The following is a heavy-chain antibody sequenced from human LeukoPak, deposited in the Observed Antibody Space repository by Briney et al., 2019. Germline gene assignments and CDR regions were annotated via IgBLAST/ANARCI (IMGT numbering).Heavy chain of an antibody. CDR2: IWYDGSNK. Sequence: GRSLRLSCAASGFTFSSYGMHWVRQAPGKGLEWVAVIWYDGSNKHYADSVKGRFTISRDNSKNTLYLQMNSLRAEDTAVYYCAKTGTPEMCSGGSCYQYYFDYWGQGTLVTVSS. J-gene: IGHJ4*02. CDR1: GFTFSSYG. D-gene: IGHD2-15*01. CDR3: AKTGTPEMCSGGSCYQYYFDY. V-gene: IGHV3-33*06.